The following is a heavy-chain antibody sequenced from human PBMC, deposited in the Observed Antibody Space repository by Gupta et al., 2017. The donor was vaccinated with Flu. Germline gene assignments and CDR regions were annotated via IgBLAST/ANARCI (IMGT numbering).Heavy chain of an antibody. CDR2: ISASGVT. J-gene: IGHJ4*02. Sequence: EVQLLKSGGDLIQPGDSLRLSWGASGFTFVSYAMSWLRQAPGKGLEWVSAISASGVTYYADSVEGRFTISRDNSKDTLYLQMRTVRVEDTAVYYCARGGYASSWYFDSWGQGAQVTVSS. CDR3: ARGGYASSWYFDS. V-gene: IGHV3-23*01. D-gene: IGHD6-13*01. CDR1: GFTFVSYA.